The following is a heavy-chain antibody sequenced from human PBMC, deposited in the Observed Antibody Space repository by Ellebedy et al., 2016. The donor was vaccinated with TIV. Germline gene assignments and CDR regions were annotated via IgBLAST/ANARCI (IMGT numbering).Heavy chain of an antibody. Sequence: SETLSLTCIVSGDSISTYYWNWIRQPPGKGLEWIGYIYYGSTSYNPSLKSRVTISLDTSKNQISLTLRSMTAADTAFYYCARGGIGVGADYWGQGTLVTVSS. CDR3: ARGGIGVGADY. CDR2: IYYGST. D-gene: IGHD1-26*01. J-gene: IGHJ4*02. V-gene: IGHV4-59*08. CDR1: GDSISTYY.